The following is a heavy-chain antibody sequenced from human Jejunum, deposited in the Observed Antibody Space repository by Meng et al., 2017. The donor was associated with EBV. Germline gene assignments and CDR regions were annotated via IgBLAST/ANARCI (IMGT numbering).Heavy chain of an antibody. D-gene: IGHD5-18*01. J-gene: IGHJ4*02. CDR3: ARGGEAGYSYGSSDFDY. CDR2: MNPNSGYA. CDR1: GYTFTSYN. V-gene: IGHV1-8*01. Sequence: QVQLVQSGAEVKKHGASVKVSCXXSGYTFTSYNINWVRQATGQGLEWMGWMNPNSGYAGYAQKFQGRVTMTRDTSINTAYMEVSSLRSDDTAVYYCARGGEAGYSYGSSDFDYWGQGTLVTVSS.